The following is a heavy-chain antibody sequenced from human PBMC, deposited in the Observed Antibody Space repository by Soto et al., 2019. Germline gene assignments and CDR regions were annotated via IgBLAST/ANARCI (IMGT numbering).Heavy chain of an antibody. Sequence: ASVKVSCKASGYTFTNYGISWVRQAPGQGLEWMGWISAYNGKTNYAQKLQGRVTMTTDTSTSTAYMELRSLRSDDTAVYYCARSPVVPAAILEWLSYENWLDPWGQGTLVTVSS. V-gene: IGHV1-18*04. CDR3: ARSPVVPAAILEWLSYENWLDP. J-gene: IGHJ5*02. D-gene: IGHD3-3*01. CDR1: GYTFTNYG. CDR2: ISAYNGKT.